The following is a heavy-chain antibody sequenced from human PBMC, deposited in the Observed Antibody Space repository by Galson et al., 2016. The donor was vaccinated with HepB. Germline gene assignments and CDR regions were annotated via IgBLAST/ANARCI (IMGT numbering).Heavy chain of an antibody. D-gene: IGHD2/OR15-2a*01. CDR1: GYSFTSYD. V-gene: IGHV1-69*13. CDR3: AREGYNSLDS. CDR2: VIPIFGTT. Sequence: SVKVPCKASGYSFTSYDINWVRQATGQKLEWMGGVIPIFGTTNIAQDFQGRLTMTADESTNTGYMELSRLTSEDTAVYYCAREGYNSLDSWGQGTLVTVSS. J-gene: IGHJ4*02.